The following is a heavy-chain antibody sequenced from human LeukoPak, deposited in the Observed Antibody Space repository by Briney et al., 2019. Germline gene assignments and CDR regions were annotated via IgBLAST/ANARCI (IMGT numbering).Heavy chain of an antibody. CDR3: ARGSQWDLLGSCDY. CDR2: IRYDATNK. D-gene: IGHD1-26*01. V-gene: IGHV3-30*02. CDR1: GFTFSSYG. J-gene: IGHJ4*02. Sequence: PGGSLRLSCAASGFTFSSYGMHWVRQAPGKGLEWVTFIRYDATNKYYADSVKGRFTISRDNSKNTLYLQMNSLRAEDTAVYYCARGSQWDLLGSCDYWGQGTLVTVSS.